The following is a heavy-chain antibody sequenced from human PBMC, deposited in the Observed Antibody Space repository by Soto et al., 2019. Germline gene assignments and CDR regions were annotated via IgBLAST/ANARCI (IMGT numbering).Heavy chain of an antibody. V-gene: IGHV1-69*13. CDR1: GGTFSSYA. CDR2: IIPIFGTA. Sequence: ASVKVSCKASGGTFSSYAISWVRQAPGQGLEWMGGIIPIFGTANYAQKFQGRVTITADESTSTAYMELSSLRSEDTAVYYCARVQRPYCSGGSCYSGPFDYWGQGTLVTVPP. CDR3: ARVQRPYCSGGSCYSGPFDY. D-gene: IGHD2-15*01. J-gene: IGHJ4*02.